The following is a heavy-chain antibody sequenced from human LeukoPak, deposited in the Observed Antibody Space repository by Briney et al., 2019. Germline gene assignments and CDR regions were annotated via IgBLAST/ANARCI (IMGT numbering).Heavy chain of an antibody. CDR3: AKGMTGYRSYYYYYMDV. CDR1: GFTFSSYG. Sequence: GGTLRLSCAASGFTFSSYGMSWVRQAPGKGLEWVSAISGSGVTTYYADSVKGRFTTSRDNSKNTLYLQMNSLRAEDTAVYYCAKGMTGYRSYYYYYMDVWGKGTTVTVSS. V-gene: IGHV3-23*01. CDR2: ISGSGVTT. D-gene: IGHD3-9*01. J-gene: IGHJ6*03.